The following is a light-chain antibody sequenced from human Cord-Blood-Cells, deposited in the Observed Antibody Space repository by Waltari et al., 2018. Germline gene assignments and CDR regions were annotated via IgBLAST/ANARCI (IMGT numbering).Light chain of an antibody. CDR1: SSDVGGYTY. CDR3: SSYTSSSTLV. V-gene: IGLV2-14*01. Sequence: QSALTQPASVSGSPGQSITISCTGTSSDVGGYTYVSWYQQPPGKAPKLMIYDVSNRPSGVSNRFSGSKSGNTASLTISGLQAEDEADDYCSSYTSSSTLVFGGGTKLTVL. CDR2: DVS. J-gene: IGLJ2*01.